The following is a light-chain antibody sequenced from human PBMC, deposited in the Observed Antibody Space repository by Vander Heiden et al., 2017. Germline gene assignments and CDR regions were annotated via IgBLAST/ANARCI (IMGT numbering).Light chain of an antibody. J-gene: IGKJ2*01. V-gene: IGKV4-1*01. CDR2: WAS. CDR1: QSVLYSSNNKNY. CDR3: QQYYSTPYT. Sequence: DIVMTQSPDSLAVFLGERATINRKSSQSVLYSSNNKNYLAWYQQKPGQPPKLLIYWASTRASGVPDRFSGSGSGTDFTLTISSLQAEDVAVYYCQQYYSTPYTFGQGTKLEIK.